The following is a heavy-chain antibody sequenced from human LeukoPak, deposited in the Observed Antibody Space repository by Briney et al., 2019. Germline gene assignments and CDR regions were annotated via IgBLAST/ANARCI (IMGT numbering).Heavy chain of an antibody. CDR2: IYTSGST. CDR1: GGSISSYY. V-gene: IGHV4-4*07. CDR3: ASAIQRLNYYYYMDV. D-gene: IGHD5-18*01. Sequence: SETLSLTCTVSGGSISSYYWSWIRQPAGKGLEWIGRIYTSGSTNCNPSLKSRVTMSVDTSKNQFSLKLSSVTAADTAVYYCASAIQRLNYYYYMDVWGKGTTVTVSS. J-gene: IGHJ6*03.